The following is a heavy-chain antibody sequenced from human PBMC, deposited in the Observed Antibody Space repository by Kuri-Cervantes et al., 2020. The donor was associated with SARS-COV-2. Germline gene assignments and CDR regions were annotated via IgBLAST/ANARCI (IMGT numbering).Heavy chain of an antibody. CDR3: ATPGGYCSGGSCYGAFDI. CDR1: GESFSGYY. V-gene: IGHV4-34*01. CDR2: VNHREST. D-gene: IGHD2-15*01. Sequence: SETLSLTCAFYGESFSGYYWNWIRRSPGKGLEWIGEVNHRESTNYNPSLKSRVTISVDTSKNQFSLKLSSVTAADTAVYYCATPGGYCSGGSCYGAFDIWGQGTMVTVSS. J-gene: IGHJ3*02.